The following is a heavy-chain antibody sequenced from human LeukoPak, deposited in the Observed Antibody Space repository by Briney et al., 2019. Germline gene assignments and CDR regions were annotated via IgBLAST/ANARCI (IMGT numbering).Heavy chain of an antibody. CDR1: GGSISSSNW. D-gene: IGHD1-26*01. Sequence: PSGTLSLTCAVSGGSISSSNWWSWVRQPPGKGLEWIGEINHSGSTNYNPSLKSRVTISVDTSKNQFSLKLSSVTAADTAVYYCARHTHVVGAVDYWGQGTLVTVSS. CDR2: INHSGST. CDR3: ARHTHVVGAVDY. J-gene: IGHJ4*02. V-gene: IGHV4-4*02.